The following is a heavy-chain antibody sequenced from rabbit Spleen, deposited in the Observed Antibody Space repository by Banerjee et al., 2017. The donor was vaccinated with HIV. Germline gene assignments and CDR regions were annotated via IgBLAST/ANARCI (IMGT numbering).Heavy chain of an antibody. CDR2: INAVTGKA. J-gene: IGHJ4*01. CDR1: GFSFSNKAV. V-gene: IGHV1S40*01. CDR3: ARESIYNGDGDDKGFNL. Sequence: QSLEESGGGLVKPGASLKLSCTASGFSFSNKAVMCWVRQAPGKGLEWIACINAVTGKAVYASWAKGRFTFSKTSSTTVTLQMTSLTAADTATYFCARESIYNGDGDDKGFNLWGPAPWSPS. D-gene: IGHD2-1*01.